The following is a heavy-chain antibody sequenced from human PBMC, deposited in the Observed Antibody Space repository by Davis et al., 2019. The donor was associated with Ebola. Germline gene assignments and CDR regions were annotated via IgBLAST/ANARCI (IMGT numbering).Heavy chain of an antibody. V-gene: IGHV1-69*10. Sequence: SVKVSCKASGGTFSSYVISWVRQAPGKGLEWMGGFDPEDGETIYAQKFQGRVTITRDTSASTAYMELSSLRSEDTAVYYCARESAGTALGAFDIWGQGTMVTVSS. J-gene: IGHJ3*02. D-gene: IGHD1-7*01. CDR2: FDPEDGET. CDR3: ARESAGTALGAFDI. CDR1: GGTFSSYV.